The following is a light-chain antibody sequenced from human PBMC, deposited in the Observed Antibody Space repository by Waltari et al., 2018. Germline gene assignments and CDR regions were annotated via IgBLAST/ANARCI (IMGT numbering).Light chain of an antibody. V-gene: IGLV3-21*03. CDR2: DAG. CDR3: QVWDDDSDHGV. J-gene: IGLJ3*02. Sequence: SYVLTQPPSVSVAPGMTANIPCGGDNIASKSVHWYQQKPGQAPVAVVFDAGDRPAGTRDRVAGSKSGNTATLTISRVEAGDEANYYCQVWDDDSDHGVFGGGTQLTVL. CDR1: NIASKS.